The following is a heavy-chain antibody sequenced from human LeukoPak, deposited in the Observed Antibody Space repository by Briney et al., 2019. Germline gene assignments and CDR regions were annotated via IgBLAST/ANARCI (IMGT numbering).Heavy chain of an antibody. Sequence: ASVKVSCKTSGYTFIGYDINWVRQAPGQGLEWMGWMKSNSGDTHFAQKFQGRLTMTRNTSISTAFMELSSLRSEDTAVYYWARGEYSSSWYPLDYWGQGSLVTVSS. J-gene: IGHJ4*02. CDR1: GYTFIGYD. D-gene: IGHD6-13*01. CDR2: MKSNSGDT. V-gene: IGHV1-8*01. CDR3: ARGEYSSSWYPLDY.